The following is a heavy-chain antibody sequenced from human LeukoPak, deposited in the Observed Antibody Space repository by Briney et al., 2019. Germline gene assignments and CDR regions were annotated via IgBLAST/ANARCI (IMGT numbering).Heavy chain of an antibody. Sequence: GASVKVSCKVSGYTLTELSMHWVRQAPGKGLEWMGGFDPEDGETIYAQKFRGRVSMTTDTSTYTAFMELMSLTSDDTAVYYCARTAVVVVPLFDYWGQGTLVTVSS. V-gene: IGHV1-24*01. CDR3: ARTAVVVVPLFDY. CDR1: GYTLTELS. CDR2: FDPEDGET. D-gene: IGHD2-15*01. J-gene: IGHJ4*02.